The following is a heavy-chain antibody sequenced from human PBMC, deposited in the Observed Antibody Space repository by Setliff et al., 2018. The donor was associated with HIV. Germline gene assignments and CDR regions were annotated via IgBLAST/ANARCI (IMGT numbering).Heavy chain of an antibody. CDR1: GGSFSGYY. J-gene: IGHJ5*02. Sequence: SETLSLTCAVYGGSFSGYYWSWIRQPPGKGLEWIGEINHSGSTNYNPSLKSRVTISVDTSKNQFSLNLTSVTAADTAVYYCASRVYYYDSNNFLREEGFDPWGQGTLVTVSS. V-gene: IGHV4-34*01. CDR2: INHSGST. D-gene: IGHD3-22*01. CDR3: ASRVYYYDSNNFLREEGFDP.